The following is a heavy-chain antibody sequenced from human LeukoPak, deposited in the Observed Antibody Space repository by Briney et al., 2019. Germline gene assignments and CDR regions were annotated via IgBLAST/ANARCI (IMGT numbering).Heavy chain of an antibody. CDR3: AKSPGYWTHDY. CDR2: IGKNGANT. CDR1: VFSFSSPG. D-gene: IGHD1-1*01. V-gene: IGHV3-23*01. J-gene: IGHJ4*02. Sequence: GGSLRLSCAASVFSFSSPGMSWVRQAPGKGLEWVSSIGKNGANTYYADSVKGRFTVSTDNSKNTLYLRVNSLTAEDTAVYYCAKSPGYWTHDYWGQGILVTVSS.